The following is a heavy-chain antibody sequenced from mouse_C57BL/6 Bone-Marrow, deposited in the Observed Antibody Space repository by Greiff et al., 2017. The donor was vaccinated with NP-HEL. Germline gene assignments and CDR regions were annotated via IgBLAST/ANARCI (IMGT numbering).Heavy chain of an antibody. V-gene: IGHV1-7*01. CDR3: ARSPFTTVVAKDY. CDR1: GYTFTSYW. J-gene: IGHJ4*01. D-gene: IGHD1-1*01. Sequence: QVHVKQSGAELAKPGASVKLSCKASGYTFTSYWMHWVKQRPGQGLEWIGYINPSSGYTKYNQKFKDKATLTADKSSSTAYMQLSSLTYEDSAVYYCARSPFTTVVAKDYWGQGTSVTVSS. CDR2: INPSSGYT.